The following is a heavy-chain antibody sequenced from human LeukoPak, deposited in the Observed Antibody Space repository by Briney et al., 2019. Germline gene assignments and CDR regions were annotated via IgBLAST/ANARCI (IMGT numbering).Heavy chain of an antibody. Sequence: GGSVRLSCAASGFTFSDYYMSWIRQAPGKGLEWVSYISSSGSTRHYADSVKGRFTISRDSAKKSLYLQMNSLGAEDTAVYYCARNWNSAFDWGQGTLVTVSS. V-gene: IGHV3-11*04. J-gene: IGHJ4*02. CDR2: ISSSGSTR. CDR1: GFTFSDYY. D-gene: IGHD1-7*01. CDR3: ARNWNSAFD.